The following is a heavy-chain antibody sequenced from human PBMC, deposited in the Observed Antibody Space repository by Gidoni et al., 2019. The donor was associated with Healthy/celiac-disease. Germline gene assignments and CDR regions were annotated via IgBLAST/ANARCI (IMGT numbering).Heavy chain of an antibody. V-gene: IGHV3-30*18. CDR2: ISYDGSNK. CDR3: AKQRYEGLYYYYYYYMDV. D-gene: IGHD3-3*01. Sequence: QVQRVASGGGVVQTGGSLRLSCAASGFTSRSYGWHWVRQAPGKGLEWVAVISYDGSNKYYADSVKGRFTISSDNSKNTLYLQMNSLRAEDTAVYYCAKQRYEGLYYYYYYYMDVWGKGTTVTVSS. J-gene: IGHJ6*03. CDR1: GFTSRSYG.